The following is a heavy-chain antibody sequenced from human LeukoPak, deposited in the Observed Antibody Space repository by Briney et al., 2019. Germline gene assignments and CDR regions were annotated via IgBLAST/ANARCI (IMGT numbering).Heavy chain of an antibody. CDR3: ARGHGRDGYKDD. V-gene: IGHV1-2*02. CDR1: GYTFTGYY. Sequence: ASVKVSCKASGYTFTGYYMHWVRQAPGQGLEWMGWINPNSGGTNYAQKFQGRVTMTRNTSISTAYMELSSLRSEDTAVYYCARGHGRDGYKDDWGQGTLVTVSS. J-gene: IGHJ4*02. D-gene: IGHD5-24*01. CDR2: INPNSGGT.